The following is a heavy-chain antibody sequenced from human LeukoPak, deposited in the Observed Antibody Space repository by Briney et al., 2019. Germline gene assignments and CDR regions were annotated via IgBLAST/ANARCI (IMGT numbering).Heavy chain of an antibody. V-gene: IGHV4-4*07. D-gene: IGHD3-10*01. CDR1: GGSISSYY. Sequence: SETLSLTCTVSGGSISSYYWSWIRQPAGKGLEWIGRIYTSGSTNYNPSLKSRVTMSVDTSKNQFSLKLSSVTAADTAVYYCATKGVTEGDLMDVWGKGTTVTVSS. J-gene: IGHJ6*03. CDR2: IYTSGST. CDR3: ATKGVTEGDLMDV.